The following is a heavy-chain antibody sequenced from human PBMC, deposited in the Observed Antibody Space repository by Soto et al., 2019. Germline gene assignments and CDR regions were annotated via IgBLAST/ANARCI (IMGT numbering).Heavy chain of an antibody. D-gene: IGHD3-10*01. CDR1: GGTFSSYA. V-gene: IGHV1-69*13. J-gene: IGHJ6*02. CDR2: FFPIFGTA. CDR3: ARDPYYYGSDPTKYYYYYYGMDV. Sequence: SVKVSCKASGGTFSSYAISWVRQAPGQGLEWMGGFFPIFGTANYAQKFQGRVTITADESTSTAYMELSSQRSEDTAVYYCARDPYYYGSDPTKYYYYYYGMDVWGQGTTVTVSS.